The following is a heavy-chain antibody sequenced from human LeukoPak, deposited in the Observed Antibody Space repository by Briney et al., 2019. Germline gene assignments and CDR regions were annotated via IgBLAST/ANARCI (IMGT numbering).Heavy chain of an antibody. D-gene: IGHD6-6*01. CDR1: GGSISSSSYY. J-gene: IGHJ3*02. CDR2: IYYSGST. CDR3: ARDKEYSSSEDAFDI. Sequence: ASETLPLTCTVSGGSISSSSYYWGWIRQPPGKGLEWIGSIYYSGSTYYNPSLKSRVTISVDTSKNQFSLKLSSVTAADTAVYYCARDKEYSSSEDAFDIWGQGTMVTVSS. V-gene: IGHV4-39*07.